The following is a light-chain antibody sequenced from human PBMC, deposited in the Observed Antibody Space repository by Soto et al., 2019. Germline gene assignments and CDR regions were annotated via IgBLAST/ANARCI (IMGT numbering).Light chain of an antibody. Sequence: EIVLTQSPGTLSLSPGERATLSCRASQSVSSSYLAWYQQKPGQAPRLLIYGASSRATGIPDRFSGSGSGTDLTLTISRLEPEDFAVDYCQQYVSSPTWTFGQGTKVEIK. J-gene: IGKJ1*01. CDR1: QSVSSSY. V-gene: IGKV3-20*01. CDR2: GAS. CDR3: QQYVSSPTWT.